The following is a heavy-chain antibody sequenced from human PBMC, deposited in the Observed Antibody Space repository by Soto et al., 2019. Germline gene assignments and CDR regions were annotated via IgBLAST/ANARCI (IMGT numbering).Heavy chain of an antibody. Sequence: PGXSLRLSCADSESTFRTDAIAWVGQAPGKGLEWVSGVSASGLNTDYADSVKGRFTISRDNSKNTLYLQMNSLRAEDTAVYYCAREVRGVIKWFDPWGQGTLVTVSS. CDR2: VSASGLNT. V-gene: IGHV3-23*01. CDR3: AREVRGVIKWFDP. J-gene: IGHJ5*02. D-gene: IGHD3-10*01. CDR1: ESTFRTDA.